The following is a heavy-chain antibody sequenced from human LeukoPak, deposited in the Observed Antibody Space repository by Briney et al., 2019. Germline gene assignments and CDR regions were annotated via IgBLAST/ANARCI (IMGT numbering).Heavy chain of an antibody. J-gene: IGHJ4*02. D-gene: IGHD2-8*01. CDR3: AKQSYARSLGE. Sequence: PGGSLRLSCATSGFPFSDFSMSWVRQAPGKGLEWISTTNSGGTSTYYAESVKGRFTISRDNSKNTLYLQMGSLRVEDTVVYYCAKQSYARSLGEGGPGTLVSVSS. CDR1: GFPFSDFS. CDR2: TNSGGTST. V-gene: IGHV3-23*01.